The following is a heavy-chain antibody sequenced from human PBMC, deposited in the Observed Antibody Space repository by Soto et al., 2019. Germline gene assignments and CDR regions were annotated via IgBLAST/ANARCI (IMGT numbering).Heavy chain of an antibody. V-gene: IGHV4-59*01. D-gene: IGHD5-18*01. J-gene: IGHJ4*02. Sequence: SETLSLTCTVSGGSISRYYWSWIRRPPGMGLEWIASISYSGTTNYNSSLKSRVTISIDTSKNQFSLKFNSVTAADTAVYYCAREGYNFGPFDYWGQGALVTVSS. CDR1: GGSISRYY. CDR3: AREGYNFGPFDY. CDR2: ISYSGTT.